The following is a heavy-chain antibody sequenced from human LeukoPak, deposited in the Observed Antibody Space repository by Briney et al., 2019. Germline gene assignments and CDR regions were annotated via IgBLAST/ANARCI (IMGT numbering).Heavy chain of an antibody. D-gene: IGHD1-26*01. CDR2: IYPSGST. Sequence: SETLSLTCTVSSGSISSYYWTWIRQPAGKGLEWIGRIYPSGSTNYNPSLKSRVTMSVDTSKNQISLKLSSVTAADTAVYYCARENSGSYREFDYWGQGTLVTVSS. CDR1: SGSISSYY. CDR3: ARENSGSYREFDY. J-gene: IGHJ4*02. V-gene: IGHV4-4*07.